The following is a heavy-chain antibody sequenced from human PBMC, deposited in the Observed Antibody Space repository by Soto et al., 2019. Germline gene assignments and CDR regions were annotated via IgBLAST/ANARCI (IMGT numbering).Heavy chain of an antibody. D-gene: IGHD3-10*01. CDR2: IYPGDSDT. J-gene: IGHJ6*02. CDR3: AGGGVRGVITRTRDYYGMDV. Sequence: ESLKISCKGSGYSFTSYWISWVRQMPGKGLEWMGIIYPGDSDTRYSPSFQGQVTISADKSISTAYLQWSSLKASDTAMYYCAGGGVRGVITRTRDYYGMDVWGQGTTVTVSS. V-gene: IGHV5-51*01. CDR1: GYSFTSYW.